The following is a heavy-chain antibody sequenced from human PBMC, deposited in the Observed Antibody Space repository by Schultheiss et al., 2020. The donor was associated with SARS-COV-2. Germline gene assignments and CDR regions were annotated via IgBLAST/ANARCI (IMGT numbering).Heavy chain of an antibody. D-gene: IGHD2-2*01. CDR3: AREAIIALPGDTDDAFDV. J-gene: IGHJ3*01. CDR2: IKQDGSEQ. Sequence: GGSLRLSCVGSGFTFSRHYMTWVRQAPGKGLEWVANIKQDGSEQFYVDSVKGRFTISRDNAKNSVYLQMYSPRVEDTAVYFCAREAIIALPGDTDDAFDVWGRGTMVTVSS. CDR1: GFTFSRHY. V-gene: IGHV3-7*01.